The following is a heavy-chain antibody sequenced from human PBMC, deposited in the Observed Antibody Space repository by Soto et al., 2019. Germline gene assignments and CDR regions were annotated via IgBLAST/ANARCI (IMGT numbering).Heavy chain of an antibody. CDR3: ASHRTSKLWFGERFAVDI. J-gene: IGHJ3*02. Sequence: QVQLVQSGAEVKKPGSSVKVSCNGSGGTFNNSAISWVRQAPGQGLEWMGGIIPIFGTANYAEKFQGRVTNTADEFTSTAYMELSSLRSEDTAVYYCASHRTSKLWFGERFAVDIWGQGTMVTVSS. CDR2: IIPIFGTA. CDR1: GGTFNNSA. V-gene: IGHV1-69*01. D-gene: IGHD3-10*01.